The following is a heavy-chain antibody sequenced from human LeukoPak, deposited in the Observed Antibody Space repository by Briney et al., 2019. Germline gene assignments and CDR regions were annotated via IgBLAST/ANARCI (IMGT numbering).Heavy chain of an antibody. J-gene: IGHJ4*02. V-gene: IGHV4-38-2*02. Sequence: PSETLSLTCTVSGYSISSGYSWGWIRQPPGKGLEWIGSISHSGSTYYNPSLESRLTISVDTSNSRFFLKLTSVTATDTAVYYCARTPRYSSGWYDWGQGTLVTVSS. CDR3: ARTPRYSSGWYD. CDR2: ISHSGST. CDR1: GYSISSGYS. D-gene: IGHD6-19*01.